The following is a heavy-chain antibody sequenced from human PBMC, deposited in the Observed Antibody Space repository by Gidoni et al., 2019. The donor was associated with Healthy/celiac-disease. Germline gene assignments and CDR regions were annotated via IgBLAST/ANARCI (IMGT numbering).Heavy chain of an antibody. CDR1: GYSLSSGYY. CDR3: ARDHDTDFWSGYSLNYYYYYGMDV. V-gene: IGHV4-38-2*02. CDR2: IYHSGST. J-gene: IGHJ6*02. Sequence: QVQLQESGPGLVKPSETLSLTCTVSGYSLSSGYYWGWLRQPPGKGLEWIGSIYHSGSTYYNPSLKSRVTISVDTSKNQFSLKLSSVTAADTAVYYCARDHDTDFWSGYSLNYYYYYGMDVWGQGTTVTVSS. D-gene: IGHD3-3*01.